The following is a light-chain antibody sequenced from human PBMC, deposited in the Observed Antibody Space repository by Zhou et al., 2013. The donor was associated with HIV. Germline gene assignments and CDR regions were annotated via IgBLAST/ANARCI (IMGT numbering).Light chain of an antibody. CDR3: QQSYSSPLT. Sequence: IQMTQSPSSLSASIGDRVTITCRASQTISLHLHWYQQKPGKAPKVLIRDVSSLQNEVPSRFSGSGSGTDFTLTISSLQPEDFATYYCQQSYSSPLTFGGGTKVEIK. CDR2: DVS. J-gene: IGKJ4*01. V-gene: IGKV1-39*01. CDR1: QTISLH.